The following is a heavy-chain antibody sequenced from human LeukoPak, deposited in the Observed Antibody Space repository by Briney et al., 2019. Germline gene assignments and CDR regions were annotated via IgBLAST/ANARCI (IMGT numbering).Heavy chain of an antibody. CDR3: RGYREITMIVVGGYYFDY. Sequence: SETLSLTCTVSGGSNSSSSYYWGWSRQPRGKGVEWIESIYYSWSTYYNPSLKSRVTISVDTSKHQFSLKLSSVTAADTAVYYCRGYREITMIVVGGYYFDYWGQGTLVTVSS. CDR2: IYYSWST. J-gene: IGHJ4*02. V-gene: IGHV4-39*01. D-gene: IGHD3-22*01. CDR1: GGSNSSSSYY.